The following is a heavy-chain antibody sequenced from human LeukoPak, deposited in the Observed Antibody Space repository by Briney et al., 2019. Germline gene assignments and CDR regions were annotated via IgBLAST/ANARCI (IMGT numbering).Heavy chain of an antibody. CDR3: AREVYGAYFYYYYMDV. CDR2: IYYSGST. Sequence: SETLSLTCTVSGGAISSYYWSWIRQPPGKGLEWIGYIYYSGSTNYNPSLKSRISISVDTSKNQFSLKLSSVTAADTAVYYCAREVYGAYFYYYYMDVWGKGTTVTVSS. J-gene: IGHJ6*03. V-gene: IGHV4-59*12. CDR1: GGAISSYY. D-gene: IGHD4-17*01.